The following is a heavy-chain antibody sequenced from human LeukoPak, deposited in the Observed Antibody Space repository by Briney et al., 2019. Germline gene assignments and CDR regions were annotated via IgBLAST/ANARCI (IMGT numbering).Heavy chain of an antibody. D-gene: IGHD6-19*01. V-gene: IGHV3-23*01. Sequence: TGGSLRLSCAASGFSFSTNWMSWVRQAPGKGLEWVSAISGSGGSTYYADSVKGRFTISRDNSKNTLYLQMNSLRAEDTAVYYCAKSKTGYSSGWYFDYWGXGTLVTVSS. J-gene: IGHJ4*02. CDR3: AKSKTGYSSGWYFDY. CDR2: ISGSGGST. CDR1: GFSFSTNW.